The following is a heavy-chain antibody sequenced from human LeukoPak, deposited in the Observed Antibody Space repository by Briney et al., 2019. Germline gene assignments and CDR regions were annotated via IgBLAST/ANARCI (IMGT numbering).Heavy chain of an antibody. D-gene: IGHD6-13*01. CDR3: ARVASSWYQYYFDY. CDR2: ISSSSSYI. V-gene: IGHV3-21*01. J-gene: IGHJ4*02. CDR1: GFTFSSYS. Sequence: GGSLRLSCAASGFTFSSYSMNWVRQAPGKGLEWVSSISSSSSYIYYADSVKGRFTISRDNAKNSLYLQMNSLRAEDTAVYYCARVASSWYQYYFDYWGQGTLVTVSS.